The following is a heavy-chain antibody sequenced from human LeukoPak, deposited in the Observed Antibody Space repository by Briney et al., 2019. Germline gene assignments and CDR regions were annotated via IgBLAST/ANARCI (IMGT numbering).Heavy chain of an antibody. J-gene: IGHJ6*03. CDR3: ARVSLTTYGGGSDYYCYYYMDV. V-gene: IGHV4-4*07. CDR2: IYTSSGYT. Sequence: SETLSLTCTVSGGSISSYYWSWIRQPAGKGLEWIGRIYTSSGYTNYNPSLKSRVTMSLDTAKNQLSLRLSSVTAADTAVYYCARVSLTTYGGGSDYYCYYYMDVWGKGTTVTVSS. CDR1: GGSISSYY. D-gene: IGHD3-16*01.